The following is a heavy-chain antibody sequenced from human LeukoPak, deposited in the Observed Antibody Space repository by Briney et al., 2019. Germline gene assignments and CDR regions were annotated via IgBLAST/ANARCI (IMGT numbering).Heavy chain of an antibody. CDR1: GFTFSSYA. D-gene: IGHD3-22*01. J-gene: IGHJ4*02. CDR3: AKDKGSRKIVVVITFFDY. CDR2: ISGSGGST. Sequence: GGSLRLSCAASGFTFSSYAMSWVRQAPGKGLEWVSAISGSGGSTYYADSVKGRFTISRDNSKNTLYLQMNSLRAEDTAVYYCAKDKGSRKIVVVITFFDYWGQGTLVTVSS. V-gene: IGHV3-23*01.